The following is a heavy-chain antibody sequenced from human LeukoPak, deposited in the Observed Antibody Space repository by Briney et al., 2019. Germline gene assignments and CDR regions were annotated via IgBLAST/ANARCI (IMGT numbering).Heavy chain of an antibody. V-gene: IGHV1-69*05. CDR1: GGTFRSYA. CDR2: IIPIFGTA. CDR3: ARSSYASSRINWFDP. D-gene: IGHD2-2*01. J-gene: IGHJ5*02. Sequence: SVKVSXKASGGTFRSYAISWVRQAPGQGLEWIGRIIPIFGTANYAQKFQGRVTITTDESTSTAYMELSSLRSEDTAVYYCARSSYASSRINWFDPWGQGTLVTVSS.